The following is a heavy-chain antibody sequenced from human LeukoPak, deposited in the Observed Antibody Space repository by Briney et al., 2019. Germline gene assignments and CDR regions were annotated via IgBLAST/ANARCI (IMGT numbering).Heavy chain of an antibody. V-gene: IGHV3-23*01. CDR2: ISGSSGST. J-gene: IGHJ4*02. CDR1: GFTFSSYA. D-gene: IGHD2-8*01. CDR3: AKDQTIVLMGRGDY. Sequence: PGGSLRLSCAASGFTFSSYAMSWVRQAPGKGLEWVSAISGSSGSTYYADSVKGRFTISRDNSKNTLYLQMNSLRAEDTAVYYCAKDQTIVLMGRGDYWGQGTLVTVSS.